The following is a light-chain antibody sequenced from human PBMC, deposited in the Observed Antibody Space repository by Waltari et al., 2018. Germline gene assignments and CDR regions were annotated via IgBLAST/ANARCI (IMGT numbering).Light chain of an antibody. J-gene: IGKJ1*01. V-gene: IGKV3-15*01. CDR3: QQYYNWKT. CDR1: QSVSRK. CDR2: GAS. Sequence: EIVMTQSPATLSVSPGERATLPCRASQSVSRKLAWYQQKPGQAPRLLISGASTRATGIPARFSGSGSGTEFTLSISSLQSEDFAVYYCQQYYNWKTFGQGTKVEIK.